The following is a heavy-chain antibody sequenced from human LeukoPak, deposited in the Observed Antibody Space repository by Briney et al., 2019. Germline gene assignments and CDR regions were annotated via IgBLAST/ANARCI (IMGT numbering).Heavy chain of an antibody. CDR3: AKDSLTILGVVIMAPFDY. D-gene: IGHD3-3*01. CDR1: GFTFSSYA. Sequence: GGSLRLSCAASGFTFSSYAMSWVRQAPGKGLEWVSAISGSGGSTYYADSVKGRFTISRDNSKNTLYLQMNSLRAEDTAVYYCAKDSLTILGVVIMAPFDYWGQGTLVTVSS. V-gene: IGHV3-23*01. CDR2: ISGSGGST. J-gene: IGHJ4*02.